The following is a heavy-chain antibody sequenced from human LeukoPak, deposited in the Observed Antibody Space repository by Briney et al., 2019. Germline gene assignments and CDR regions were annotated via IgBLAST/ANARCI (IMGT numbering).Heavy chain of an antibody. V-gene: IGHV3-66*01. Sequence: GGSLRLSCAASGITVSSYYMNWVRRAPGKGLEWVAIIYSGGSTYYADSVKGRFTISRDNSKNTLYLQMNSLRAEDTAVYYCAREISGYWGQGTLVTVSS. CDR3: AREISGY. CDR1: GITVSSYY. D-gene: IGHD1-26*01. J-gene: IGHJ4*02. CDR2: IYSGGST.